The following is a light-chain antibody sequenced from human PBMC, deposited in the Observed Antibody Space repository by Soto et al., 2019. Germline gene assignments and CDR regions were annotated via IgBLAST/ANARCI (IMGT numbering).Light chain of an antibody. V-gene: IGKV3-15*01. CDR1: QSVSSN. CDR3: QQYNNWPPLT. Sequence: EIVMTQSPATLSVSPGERATLSCRASQSVSSNLAWYQQRPGQAPRLLIYGASTRATGIPARFSGSGFGTEFTLTINSLQSEDFTVYYCQQYNNWPPLTFGGATTVEIK. J-gene: IGKJ4*01. CDR2: GAS.